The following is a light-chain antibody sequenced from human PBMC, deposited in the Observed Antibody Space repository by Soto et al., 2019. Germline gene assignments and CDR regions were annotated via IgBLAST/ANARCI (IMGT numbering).Light chain of an antibody. CDR2: AAS. Sequence: IQMTQSPSSLSASVGDRVTITCRASQSISSYLNWYQHKPGKAPKLLIYAASSLQTGVPSRFSGSRSGTDFALTISSLQRDDFATYNCQQTDSFPRTFGQGTKVEMK. V-gene: IGKV1-39*01. J-gene: IGKJ1*01. CDR3: QQTDSFPRT. CDR1: QSISSY.